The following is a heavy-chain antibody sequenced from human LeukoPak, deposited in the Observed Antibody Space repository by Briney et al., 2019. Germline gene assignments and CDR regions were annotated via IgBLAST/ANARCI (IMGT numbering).Heavy chain of an antibody. V-gene: IGHV1-3*04. J-gene: IGHJ5*02. CDR1: GGTFSSYA. CDR2: ITTGDGNT. D-gene: IGHD3-16*01. CDR3: VRQGGDP. Sequence: GASVKVSCKASGGTFSSYAISWVRQAPGQGLEWLGWITTGDGNTKYSQNFQGRVTITRDTSASTAYMELSSLRSEDTAVYYCVRQGGDPWGQGTLVTVSS.